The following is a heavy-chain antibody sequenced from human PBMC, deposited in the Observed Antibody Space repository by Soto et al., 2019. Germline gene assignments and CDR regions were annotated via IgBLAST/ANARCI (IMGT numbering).Heavy chain of an antibody. J-gene: IGHJ5*02. CDR1: GGSISSSSYY. D-gene: IGHD6-13*01. Sequence: SVTLSLTCTVSGGSISSSSYYWGWIRQPPGKGLEWIGSIYYSGSTYYNPSLKSRVTISVDTSKNQFSLKLSSVTAADTAVYYCARLSSSWSPFDPWGQGTLVTVSS. V-gene: IGHV4-39*01. CDR3: ARLSSSWSPFDP. CDR2: IYYSGST.